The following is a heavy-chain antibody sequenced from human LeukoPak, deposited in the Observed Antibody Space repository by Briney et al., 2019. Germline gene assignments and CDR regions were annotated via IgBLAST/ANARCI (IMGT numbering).Heavy chain of an antibody. CDR1: GGSINNYY. V-gene: IGHV4-4*07. CDR2: IYTRGST. Sequence: SETLSLTCTVSGGSINNYYWSWIRRPAGKGLEWIGRIYTRGSTNYNPSLKSRVTMSVDTSKNQFSLKLSSVTAADTAVDYCARGRYCSADICSGGDAFDIWGQGTMVSVSS. CDR3: ARGRYCSADICSGGDAFDI. J-gene: IGHJ3*02. D-gene: IGHD2-15*01.